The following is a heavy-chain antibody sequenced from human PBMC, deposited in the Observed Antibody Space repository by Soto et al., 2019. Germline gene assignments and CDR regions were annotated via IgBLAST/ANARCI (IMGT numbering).Heavy chain of an antibody. D-gene: IGHD3-22*01. CDR1: GFTFHNYA. Sequence: PGGSLRLSCAASGFTFHNYAMHWVRQAPGKGLEWVSVIYAGGNTHYADSVEGRFTISRDNSNNMLYLQMNSLRAEDTAVYYCVREKVTMIVGFYYFDYWGQGTRVTVSS. CDR3: VREKVTMIVGFYYFDY. V-gene: IGHV3-66*01. CDR2: IYAGGNT. J-gene: IGHJ4*02.